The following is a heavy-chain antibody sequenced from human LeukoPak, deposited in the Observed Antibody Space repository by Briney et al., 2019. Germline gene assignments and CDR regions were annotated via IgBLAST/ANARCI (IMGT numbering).Heavy chain of an antibody. J-gene: IGHJ5*02. CDR3: ARDGAAMAREEGWFDP. V-gene: IGHV4-4*07. D-gene: IGHD2-2*01. CDR1: GGSISSYY. Sequence: SETLSLTCTVSGGSISSYYWSRIRQPAGKGLEWIGRIYTSGSTNYNPSLKSRVTMSVDTSKNQFSLKLSSVTAADTAVYYCARDGAAMAREEGWFDPWGQGTLVTVSS. CDR2: IYTSGST.